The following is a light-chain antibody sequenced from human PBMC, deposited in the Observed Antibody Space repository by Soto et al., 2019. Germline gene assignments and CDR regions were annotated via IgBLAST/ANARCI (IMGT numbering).Light chain of an antibody. CDR3: SSYTSSSTLFV. CDR1: SSDVGGYNY. CDR2: DVS. J-gene: IGLJ1*01. Sequence: QSVLTQPGSVSGSPGQSITISCTGKSSDVGGYNYVSWYQQHPGKAPKLMIYDVSNRPSGVSNRFSGSKSGNTASLTISGLQAEDEADYYCSSYTSSSTLFVFGTGNKVTGL. V-gene: IGLV2-14*01.